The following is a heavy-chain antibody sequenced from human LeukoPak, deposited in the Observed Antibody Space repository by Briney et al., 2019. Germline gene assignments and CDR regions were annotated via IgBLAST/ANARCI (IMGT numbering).Heavy chain of an antibody. J-gene: IGHJ4*02. CDR3: ASGGYYYDSSGYYSDFDY. Sequence: GGSLSLSCAASGFTFSSYSMNWVRQAPGKGLEWVSSISSSSYIYHADSVKGRFTISRDNAKNSLYLQMNSLRAEDTAVYYCASGGYYYDSSGYYSDFDYWGQGTLVTVSS. CDR1: GFTFSSYS. D-gene: IGHD3-22*01. V-gene: IGHV3-21*01. CDR2: ISSSSYI.